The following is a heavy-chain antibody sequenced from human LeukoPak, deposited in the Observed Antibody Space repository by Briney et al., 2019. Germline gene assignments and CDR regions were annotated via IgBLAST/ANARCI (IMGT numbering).Heavy chain of an antibody. V-gene: IGHV3-30*02. Sequence: GGSLRLSCGASGFTFSTYGMHWVRQAPGKGLEWVAFIRSGGNSKYYADSVRGRFTVSGDNSKNTLYLEMNSLRTEDTAVYYCTKDSNWAFDYWGQGTLVTVSS. J-gene: IGHJ4*02. D-gene: IGHD7-27*01. CDR2: IRSGGNSK. CDR3: TKDSNWAFDY. CDR1: GFTFSTYG.